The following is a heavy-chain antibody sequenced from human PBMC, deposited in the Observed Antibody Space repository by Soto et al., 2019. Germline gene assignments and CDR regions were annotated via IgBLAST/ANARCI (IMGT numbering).Heavy chain of an antibody. CDR1: GFTVSTYT. V-gene: IGHV3-23*05. Sequence: GGSPRLSCSASGFTVSTYTMGWVRLAPGKGLEWVSTIFSGGVTTKYADSVTGRFSISRDNSKNILYLQMNSLGVDDTAVYYCAKVRAGDHYYYYYYYMDVWGKGTTVTVSS. J-gene: IGHJ6*03. D-gene: IGHD4-17*01. CDR2: IFSGGVTT. CDR3: AKVRAGDHYYYYYYYMDV.